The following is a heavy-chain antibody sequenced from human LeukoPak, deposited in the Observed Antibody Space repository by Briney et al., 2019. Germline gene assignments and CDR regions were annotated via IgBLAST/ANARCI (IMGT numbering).Heavy chain of an antibody. CDR1: GFTFTSSA. CDR2: IVVGSGNT. J-gene: IGHJ4*02. Sequence: GASVKVSCKASGFTFTSSAMQWVRQARGQRLEWIGWIVVGSGNTNYAQKFQERVTITRDMSTSTAYMELSSLRSEDTAVYYCAREPETPGPGGYWGQGTLVTVSS. D-gene: IGHD1-14*01. V-gene: IGHV1-58*02. CDR3: AREPETPGPGGY.